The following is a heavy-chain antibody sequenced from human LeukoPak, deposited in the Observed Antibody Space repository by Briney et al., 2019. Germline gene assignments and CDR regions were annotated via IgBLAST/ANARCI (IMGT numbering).Heavy chain of an antibody. Sequence: GGSLRLSCAASGFTFSSYAMSWVRQAPGKGLEWVSAISGSGGSTYYADSVKGRFTISRDNSKNTLYLQMNSLRAEGTAVYYCASRCTYYDILTGGSDLDYWGQGTLVTVSS. CDR1: GFTFSSYA. CDR2: ISGSGGST. CDR3: ASRCTYYDILTGGSDLDY. D-gene: IGHD3-9*01. V-gene: IGHV3-23*01. J-gene: IGHJ4*02.